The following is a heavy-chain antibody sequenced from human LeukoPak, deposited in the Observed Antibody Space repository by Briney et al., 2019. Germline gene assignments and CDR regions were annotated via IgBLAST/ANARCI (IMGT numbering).Heavy chain of an antibody. J-gene: IGHJ4*02. Sequence: ASVKVSCKASGYTFTSYYMHWVRQAPGQGLEWMGIINPSGGSTNYAQKFQGRVTITADKSTSTAYMELSSLRSEDTAVYYCARDSGWLRASWYDYWGQGTLVTVSS. CDR3: ARDSGWLRASWYDY. CDR2: INPSGGST. V-gene: IGHV1-46*01. CDR1: GYTFTSYY. D-gene: IGHD5-12*01.